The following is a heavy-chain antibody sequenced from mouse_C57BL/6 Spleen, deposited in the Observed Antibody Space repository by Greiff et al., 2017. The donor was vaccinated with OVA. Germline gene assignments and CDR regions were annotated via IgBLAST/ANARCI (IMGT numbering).Heavy chain of an antibody. CDR2: INPNNGGT. CDR1: GYTFTDYN. CDR3: ARTEDYYYGFDY. D-gene: IGHD1-1*01. J-gene: IGHJ2*01. V-gene: IGHV1-18*01. Sequence: VQLQQSGPELVKPGASVKIPCKASGYTFTDYNMDWVKQSHGKSLEWIGDINPNNGGTIYNQKFKGKATVTVDKSSSTAYMELRSLTSEDTAVYYCARTEDYYYGFDYWGQGTTLTVSS.